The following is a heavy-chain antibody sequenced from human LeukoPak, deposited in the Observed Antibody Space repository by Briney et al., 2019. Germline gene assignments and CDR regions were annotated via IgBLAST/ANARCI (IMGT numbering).Heavy chain of an antibody. CDR2: ITSDGTST. V-gene: IGHV3-74*01. Sequence: GGSLRLSCAASGFTFSSHWMHWVCQAPGKGLVWVSRITSDGTSTIYANSVEGRFTISRDNAKNALYLQMNSLRAEDTAVYYCARVPTRLPVHYPYFDYWGQGALVTVSS. CDR1: GFTFSSHW. CDR3: ARVPTRLPVHYPYFDY. J-gene: IGHJ4*02. D-gene: IGHD6-6*01.